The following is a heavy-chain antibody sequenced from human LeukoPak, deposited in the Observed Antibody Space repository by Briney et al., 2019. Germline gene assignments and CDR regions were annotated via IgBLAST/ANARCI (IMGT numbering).Heavy chain of an antibody. J-gene: IGHJ4*02. Sequence: ASVKVSCKASGYTFTSYGISWVRQAPGQGLEWMGWISAYNGNTNYAQKLQGRVTMTTDTSTSTAYMELRSLRSDGTAVYCCARGTAMVDAFDYWGQGTLVTVSS. CDR1: GYTFTSYG. V-gene: IGHV1-18*04. D-gene: IGHD5-18*01. CDR3: ARGTAMVDAFDY. CDR2: ISAYNGNT.